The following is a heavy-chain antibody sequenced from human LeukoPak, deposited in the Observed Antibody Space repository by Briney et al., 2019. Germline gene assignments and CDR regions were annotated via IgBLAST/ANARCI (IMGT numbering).Heavy chain of an antibody. CDR2: INPDSGGT. V-gene: IGHV1-2*02. CDR3: ARVWSGSYQGYFDY. Sequence: ASVKVSCKASGYTFTGYYMHWVRQAPGQGLEWMGWINPDSGGTKYAQKFQGRVTMTRDTSISTAYMELSRLRSDDTAVYYCARVWSGSYQGYFDYWGQGTLVTVSS. J-gene: IGHJ4*02. D-gene: IGHD1-26*01. CDR1: GYTFTGYY.